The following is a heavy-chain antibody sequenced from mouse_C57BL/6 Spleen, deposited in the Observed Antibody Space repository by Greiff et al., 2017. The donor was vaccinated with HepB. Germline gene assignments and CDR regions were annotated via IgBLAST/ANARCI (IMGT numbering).Heavy chain of an antibody. V-gene: IGHV5-12*01. D-gene: IGHD2-2*01. J-gene: IGHJ3*01. CDR1: GFTFSDYY. CDR2: ISNGGGST. Sequence: EVKVVESGGGLVQPGGSLKLSCAASGFTFSDYYMYWVRQTPEKRLEWVAYISNGGGSTYYPDTVKGRFTISRDNAKNTLYLQMSRLKSEDTAMYYCARQEGSYGYDEGAWFAYWGQGTLVTVSA. CDR3: ARQEGSYGYDEGAWFAY.